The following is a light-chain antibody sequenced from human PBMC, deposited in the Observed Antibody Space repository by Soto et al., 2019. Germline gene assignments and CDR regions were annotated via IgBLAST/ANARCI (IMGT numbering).Light chain of an antibody. CDR3: SSYTSSSTQV. J-gene: IGLJ1*01. V-gene: IGLV2-14*01. Sequence: QSVLTQPASVSGSPGQSITISCTGTSSDVGGVSWYQQHPGKAPKLMIYDVSNRPSGVSNRFSGSKSGNTASLTISGLQAEDEADYYCSSYTSSSTQVFGTGTKLTVL. CDR1: SSDVGG. CDR2: DVS.